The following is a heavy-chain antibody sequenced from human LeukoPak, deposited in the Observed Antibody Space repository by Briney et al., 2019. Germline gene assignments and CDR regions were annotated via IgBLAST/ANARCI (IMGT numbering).Heavy chain of an antibody. CDR2: MNPNSGNT. V-gene: IGHV1-8*01. CDR3: ARVIAVAAADAFDI. J-gene: IGHJ3*02. Sequence: ASVKVSCEASGYTFTSYDINWVRQATGQGLEWMGWMNPNSGNTGYAQKFQGRVTMTRNTSISTAYMELSSLRSEDTAVYYCARVIAVAAADAFDIWGQGTMVTVSS. CDR1: GYTFTSYD. D-gene: IGHD6-19*01.